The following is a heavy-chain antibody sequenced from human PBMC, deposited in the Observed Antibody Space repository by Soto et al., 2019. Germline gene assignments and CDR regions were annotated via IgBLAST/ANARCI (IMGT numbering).Heavy chain of an antibody. V-gene: IGHV3-23*01. CDR3: APDPHRYGSGSYDSPVDY. CDR2: ISGSGGST. D-gene: IGHD3-10*01. Sequence: GGSLRLSCAASGFTFSSYAMSWVRQAPGKGLEWVSAISGSGGSTYYADSVKGRFTISRDNSKNRLYLQMNSLKAEDTAVYYCAPDPHRYGSGSYDSPVDYWGQGTLVTVSS. J-gene: IGHJ4*02. CDR1: GFTFSSYA.